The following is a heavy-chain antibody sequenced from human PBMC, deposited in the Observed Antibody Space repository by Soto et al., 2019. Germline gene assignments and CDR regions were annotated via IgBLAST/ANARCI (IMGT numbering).Heavy chain of an antibody. V-gene: IGHV4-38-2*02. Sequence: TSETLCLTCTVSGYSISSGAYWAWIRQPPGKGLGWIACIYHGGTTFYNPSLKSRLTISVDKSKNQFTLKLKSVTAADTATYYCARMSYFYDKWYFDLWGRGTLVTVSS. D-gene: IGHD3-22*01. J-gene: IGHJ2*01. CDR2: IYHGGTT. CDR1: GYSISSGAY. CDR3: ARMSYFYDKWYFDL.